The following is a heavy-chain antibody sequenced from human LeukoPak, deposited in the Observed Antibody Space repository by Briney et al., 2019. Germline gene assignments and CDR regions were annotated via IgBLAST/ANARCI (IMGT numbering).Heavy chain of an antibody. V-gene: IGHV1-69*04. Sequence: SVKVSCKASGGTFSSYAISWVRQAPGQGLEWMGRIIPILGIANYAQKFQGRVTITADKSTSTAYMELSSLRSEDTAVYYCASRYYYDSSGYYPDYWGQGTLVTVSS. D-gene: IGHD3-22*01. CDR1: GGTFSSYA. CDR3: ASRYYYDSSGYYPDY. J-gene: IGHJ4*02. CDR2: IIPILGIA.